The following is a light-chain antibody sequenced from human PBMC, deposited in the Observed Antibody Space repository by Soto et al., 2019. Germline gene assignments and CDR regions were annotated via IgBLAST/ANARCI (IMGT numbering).Light chain of an antibody. CDR3: LSYTSSYTVV. V-gene: IGLV2-14*01. CDR1: SSDVGTQNY. CDR2: EVS. Sequence: QSALTQPASVSGSPGQSITFSCTGSSSDVGTQNYVSWYQQHPDKAPKLMIYEVSDRPSGVSNRFSGSKSGNTASLTISGVQAEDEADYYCLSYTSSYTVVFGGGTKLTVL. J-gene: IGLJ2*01.